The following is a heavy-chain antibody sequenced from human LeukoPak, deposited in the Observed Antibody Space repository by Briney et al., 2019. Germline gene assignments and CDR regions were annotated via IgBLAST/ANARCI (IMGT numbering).Heavy chain of an antibody. Sequence: GVSLRLSCATPGFTFSTYAMHWVRQAPGKWPEWVASIRNDGTNKNHVDSVKGRFTISRDNSKNTLFLQMDSLRPEDTAIYYCAKSWSGYYHYYMDVWGKGTTVTVSS. D-gene: IGHD3-3*01. J-gene: IGHJ6*03. CDR3: AKSWSGYYHYYMDV. V-gene: IGHV3-30*02. CDR1: GFTFSTYA. CDR2: IRNDGTNK.